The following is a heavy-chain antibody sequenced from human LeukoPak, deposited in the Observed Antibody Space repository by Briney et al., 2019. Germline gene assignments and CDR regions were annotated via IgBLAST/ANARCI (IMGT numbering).Heavy chain of an antibody. CDR3: ARGSPYAWELQQS. CDR2: MDHTGAT. J-gene: IGHJ5*02. Sequence: SETLSLTCGVFDASLSGLRWSRIRQPPGKGLEWIGEMDHTGATTYNPSLKSRLTMSVDTSKSHFSLQLSSVTAADTGVYYCARGSPYAWELQQSWGQGTLVTVSS. V-gene: IGHV4-34*01. D-gene: IGHD1-26*01. CDR1: DASLSGLR.